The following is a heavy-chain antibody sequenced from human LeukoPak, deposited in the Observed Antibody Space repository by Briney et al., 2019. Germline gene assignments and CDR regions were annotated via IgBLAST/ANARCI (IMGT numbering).Heavy chain of an antibody. CDR3: ARGSINYDILTGYSFTDY. J-gene: IGHJ4*02. Sequence: GVLRLSCAASGFTFSSYAMSWVRQAPGKGLEWVSAISGSGGSTYYADSVKGRFTISRDNSKNTLYLQMNSLRAEDTAVYYCARGSINYDILTGYSFTDYWGQGTLVTVSS. D-gene: IGHD3-9*01. V-gene: IGHV3-23*01. CDR1: GFTFSSYA. CDR2: ISGSGGST.